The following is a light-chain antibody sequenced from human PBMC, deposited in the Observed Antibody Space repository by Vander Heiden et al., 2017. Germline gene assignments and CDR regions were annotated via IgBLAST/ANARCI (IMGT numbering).Light chain of an antibody. Sequence: QSVLPQPPSASRTPGQRVTISCSGSSSNIGSNYLYWYQQLPGTAPKLLIYRNNQRPSGLPDRFSGSKSGTSASLAISGLRSEDEADYYCAAWDDSLSGPKVVFGGGTKLTVL. CDR1: SSNIGSNY. CDR2: RNN. CDR3: AAWDDSLSGPKVV. J-gene: IGLJ2*01. V-gene: IGLV1-47*01.